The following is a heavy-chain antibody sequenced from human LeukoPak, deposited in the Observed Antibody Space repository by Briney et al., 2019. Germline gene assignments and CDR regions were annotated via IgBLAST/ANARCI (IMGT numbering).Heavy chain of an antibody. J-gene: IGHJ4*02. Sequence: GGSLRLSCAASGFTFSSYEMNWVRQAPGKGLEWVSYISSSGSTIYYADSVKGRFTISRDNAKNSLYLQMNSLRAEDTAVYYCARTMVRGVMGYWGQGTLVTVSS. V-gene: IGHV3-48*03. CDR3: ARTMVRGVMGY. CDR1: GFTFSSYE. CDR2: ISSSGSTI. D-gene: IGHD3-10*01.